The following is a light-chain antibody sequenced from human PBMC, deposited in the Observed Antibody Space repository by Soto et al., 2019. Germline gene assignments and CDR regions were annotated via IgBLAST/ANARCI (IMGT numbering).Light chain of an antibody. J-gene: IGKJ4*01. V-gene: IGKV1-39*01. CDR3: QQSYRTPLT. CDR2: AAS. CDR1: ESVYRY. Sequence: DIQMTQSPSSLSASVGDLVTITCRASESVYRYLNWYQQKPGRAPNLLIYAASNLHSGVPSRFSGSGSGTDFTLTIANLQPEDFATYYCQQSYRTPLTFGGGTKVEI.